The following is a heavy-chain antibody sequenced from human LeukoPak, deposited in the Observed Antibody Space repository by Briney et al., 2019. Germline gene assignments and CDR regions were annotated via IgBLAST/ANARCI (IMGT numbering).Heavy chain of an antibody. CDR2: ISSSGSTI. V-gene: IGHV3-11*01. D-gene: IGHD3-3*01. Sequence: GGSLRLSCAASGFTFSDYYMSWIRQAPGKGLEWVSYISSSGSTIYYADSVKGRFTISRDNAKNSLYLQMNSLRAEDTAVYYCAKDLARFWSGYYRYYYYGMDVWGQGTTVTVSS. CDR3: AKDLARFWSGYYRYYYYGMDV. J-gene: IGHJ6*02. CDR1: GFTFSDYY.